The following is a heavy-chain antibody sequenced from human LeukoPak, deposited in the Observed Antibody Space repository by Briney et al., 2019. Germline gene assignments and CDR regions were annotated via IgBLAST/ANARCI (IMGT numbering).Heavy chain of an antibody. J-gene: IGHJ1*01. CDR2: TYYRSKWYN. CDR1: GDSVSSNSAA. Sequence: SQTLSLTCAISGDSVSSNSAAWNWIRQSPSRGLEWLERTYYRSKWYNDYAVSVKSRITINPDTSKNQFSLQLNSVTPEDTAVYYCARAREVAHAEYFQHWGQGILVTVSS. D-gene: IGHD1-26*01. V-gene: IGHV6-1*01. CDR3: ARAREVAHAEYFQH.